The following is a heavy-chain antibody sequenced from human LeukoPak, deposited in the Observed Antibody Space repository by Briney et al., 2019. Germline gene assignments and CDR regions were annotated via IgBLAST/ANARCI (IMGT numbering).Heavy chain of an antibody. V-gene: IGHV1-69*13. CDR3: ATLSSSWLPFDY. D-gene: IGHD6-13*01. J-gene: IGHJ4*02. Sequence: ASVKVSGKASGYSFTAHFMHWIRQAPGQGLEWMGGIIPIFGTTNYAQKFQGGVTITADESTSTAYMELSSLRSEDTAVYYCATLSSSWLPFDYWGQGTLVTVSS. CDR2: IIPIFGTT. CDR1: GYSFTAHF.